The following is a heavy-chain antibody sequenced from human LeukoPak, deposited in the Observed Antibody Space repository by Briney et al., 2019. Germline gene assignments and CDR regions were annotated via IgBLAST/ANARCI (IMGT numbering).Heavy chain of an antibody. CDR3: ARDRSYSGGSCSYYFDY. Sequence: SETLSLTCAVYGGSFSGYYWSWIRQPPGKGLEWIGEINHSGSTYYNPSLKSRVTISVDTSKNQFSLKLSSVTAADTAVYYCARDRSYSGGSCSYYFDYWGQGTLVTVSS. V-gene: IGHV4-34*01. J-gene: IGHJ4*02. D-gene: IGHD2-15*01. CDR1: GGSFSGYY. CDR2: INHSGST.